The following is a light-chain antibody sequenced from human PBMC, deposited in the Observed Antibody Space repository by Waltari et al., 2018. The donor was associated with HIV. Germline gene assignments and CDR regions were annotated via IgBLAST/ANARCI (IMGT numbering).Light chain of an antibody. CDR2: DVS. V-gene: IGLV2-14*03. CDR1: SRDVGDSNY. CDR3: NSYTTSSTLHVV. Sequence: QSALTQPASVSGSPGQSITISCPGTSRDVGDSNYVSWYQHHPGKAPKLMIYDVSNRPSGVSNRFAGSKSGNTASLTISGLQAEDEADYYCNSYTTSSTLHVVFGGGTKLTVL. J-gene: IGLJ2*01.